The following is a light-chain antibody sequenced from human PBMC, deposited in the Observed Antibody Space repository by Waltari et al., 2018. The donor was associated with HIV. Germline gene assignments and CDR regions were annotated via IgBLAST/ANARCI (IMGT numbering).Light chain of an antibody. V-gene: IGLV1-47*01. J-gene: IGLJ2*01. CDR1: TSNVESNY. CDR2: MNH. Sequence: QSVLTQPPSASGPPGQRVTISCFGGTSNVESNYVYWYQQVPGTTPKLLIYMNHERPSGVPDRFSGSKSGTSASLAVSGLRSEDEAAYYCAVWDDSLNGLVFGGGTKLTVL. CDR3: AVWDDSLNGLV.